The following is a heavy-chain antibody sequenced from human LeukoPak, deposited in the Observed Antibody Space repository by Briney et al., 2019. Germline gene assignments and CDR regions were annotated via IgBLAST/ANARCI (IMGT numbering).Heavy chain of an antibody. Sequence: GASVTVSCKASGYTFTSYDINWVRQAAGQGLEWMGWMNPNSGNTGYAQKFQGRVTMTRNTSISTAYMELSSLRSEDTAVYYCARDRSGSYYSDYYYYMDVWGKGTTVTVSS. CDR3: ARDRSGSYYSDYYYYMDV. CDR1: GYTFTSYD. D-gene: IGHD1-26*01. J-gene: IGHJ6*03. V-gene: IGHV1-8*01. CDR2: MNPNSGNT.